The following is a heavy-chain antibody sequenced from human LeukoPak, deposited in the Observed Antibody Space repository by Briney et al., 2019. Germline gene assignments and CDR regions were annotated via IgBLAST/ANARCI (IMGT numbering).Heavy chain of an antibody. Sequence: PSETLSLTCTVSGYSISSGYYWGWIRQPLGKGLEWIGSIYHSGSTYYNPSLKSRATISVDTSKNQFSLKLSSVTAADTAVYYCARGVLLIDYWGQGTLVTVSS. CDR2: IYHSGST. J-gene: IGHJ4*02. V-gene: IGHV4-38-2*02. CDR1: GYSISSGYY. D-gene: IGHD1-26*01. CDR3: ARGVLLIDY.